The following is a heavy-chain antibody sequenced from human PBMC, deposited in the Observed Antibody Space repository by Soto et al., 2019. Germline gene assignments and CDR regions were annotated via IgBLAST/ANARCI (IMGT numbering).Heavy chain of an antibody. V-gene: IGHV4-59*01. Sequence: PSATLSLTCPFSGGSISSYYWSWIRQPPGKGLEWIGYIYYSGSTNYNPSLKSRVTISVDTSKNQFSLKLSSVTAADTAVYYCARAYGSVAGPTLFAPWGQGTLVTVAS. CDR3: ARAYGSVAGPTLFAP. J-gene: IGHJ5*02. CDR1: GGSISSYY. CDR2: IYYSGST. D-gene: IGHD6-19*01.